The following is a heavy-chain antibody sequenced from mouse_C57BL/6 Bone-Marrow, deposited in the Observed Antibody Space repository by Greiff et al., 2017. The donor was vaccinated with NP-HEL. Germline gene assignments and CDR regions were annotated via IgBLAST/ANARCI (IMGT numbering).Heavy chain of an antibody. Sequence: VQLKESGPVLVKPGASVKMSCKASGYTFTDYYMNWVKQSHGKSLEWIGVINPYNGGTSYNQKFKGKATLTVDKSSSTAYMELNSLTSEDSAVYYCATPTTVVAPAYWGQGTLVTVSA. CDR1: GYTFTDYY. J-gene: IGHJ3*01. D-gene: IGHD1-1*01. V-gene: IGHV1-19*01. CDR3: ATPTTVVAPAY. CDR2: INPYNGGT.